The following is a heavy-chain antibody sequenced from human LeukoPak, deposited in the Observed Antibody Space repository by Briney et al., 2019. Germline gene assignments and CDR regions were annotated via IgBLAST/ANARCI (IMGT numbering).Heavy chain of an antibody. CDR1: GFTFSWHW. D-gene: IGHD1-1*01. CDR2: IKEDGSEE. CDR3: ARDPYWNLDY. J-gene: IGHJ4*02. Sequence: GGSLTLTCAASGFTFSWHWMTWVRQAPGKGLEWVANIKEDGSEEYYVDSVKGRFSISRDNAKNSLYLQMNSLRADDMAVYYCARDPYWNLDYWGQGTLVTVSS. V-gene: IGHV3-7*01.